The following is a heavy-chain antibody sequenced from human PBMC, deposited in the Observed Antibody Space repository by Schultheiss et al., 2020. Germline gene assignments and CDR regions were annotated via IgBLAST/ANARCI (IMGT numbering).Heavy chain of an antibody. V-gene: IGHV3-30*18. Sequence: GGSLRLSCAASGFTFSSYSMNWVRQAPGKGLEWVAVITYDGTNKYYADSVKGRFTISRDSSKNTLFLQMNSLRTEDTAVYYCAKDPGAGAGGYYFDYWGQGTLVTVSS. D-gene: IGHD3-16*01. J-gene: IGHJ4*02. CDR3: AKDPGAGAGGYYFDY. CDR1: GFTFSSYS. CDR2: ITYDGTNK.